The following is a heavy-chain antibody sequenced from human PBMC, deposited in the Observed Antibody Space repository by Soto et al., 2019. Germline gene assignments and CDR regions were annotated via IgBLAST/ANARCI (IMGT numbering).Heavy chain of an antibody. Sequence: SETLSLTCTVSGGSISSSSYYWGWIRQPPGKGLEWIGSIYYSGSTHYNPSLKSRVTISVDTSKNQFSLKLSSVTAADTAVYYCARLAYSYGSDCWYFDLWGRGTLVTVSS. D-gene: IGHD5-18*01. CDR3: ARLAYSYGSDCWYFDL. CDR2: IYYSGST. J-gene: IGHJ2*01. V-gene: IGHV4-39*01. CDR1: GGSISSSSYY.